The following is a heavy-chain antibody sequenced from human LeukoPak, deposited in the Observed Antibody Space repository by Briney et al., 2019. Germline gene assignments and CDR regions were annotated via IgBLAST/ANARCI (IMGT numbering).Heavy chain of an antibody. CDR2: IYSDRST. V-gene: IGHV3-53*01. D-gene: IGHD2-15*01. J-gene: IGHJ1*01. CDR1: GFTINNNY. Sequence: GGSLRLSCTASGFTINNNYMSWFRQAPGKGLEWVAIIYSDRSTYYPESVKGRFTISRDDSKNMLLLQMDSLRVEDTAIYYCARDSAFSSYSNWGLGTLVTVSS. CDR3: ARDSAFSSYSN.